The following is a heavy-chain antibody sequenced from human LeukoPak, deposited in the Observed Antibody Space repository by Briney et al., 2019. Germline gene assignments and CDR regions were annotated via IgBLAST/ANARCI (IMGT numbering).Heavy chain of an antibody. V-gene: IGHV3-53*01. J-gene: IGHJ4*02. CDR2: IYTGGNT. CDR3: ARGDDSGYYDYFDY. Sequence: GGSLRLSCAGAGFTFSTHTINWVRQAPGKGLEWVSTIYTGGNTYYAASVKGRFTISRDFSKNTVFLHMNSLRAEDTAMYYCARGDDSGYYDYFDYWGQGALVTVSS. D-gene: IGHD3-22*01. CDR1: GFTFSTHT.